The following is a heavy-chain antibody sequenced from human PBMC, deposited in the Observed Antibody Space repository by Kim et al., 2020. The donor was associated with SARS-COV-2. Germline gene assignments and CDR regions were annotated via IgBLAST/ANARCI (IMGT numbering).Heavy chain of an antibody. CDR3: ARGGSSGWYVMYGMDV. V-gene: IGHV4-61*02. CDR2: IYTSGST. CDR1: GGSISSGSYY. D-gene: IGHD6-19*01. Sequence: SETLSLTCTVSGGSISSGSYYWSWIRQPAGKGLEWIGRIYTSGSTNYNPSLKSRVTISVDTSKNQFSLKLSSVTAADTAVYYCARGGSSGWYVMYGMDVWGQGTTVTVSS. J-gene: IGHJ6*02.